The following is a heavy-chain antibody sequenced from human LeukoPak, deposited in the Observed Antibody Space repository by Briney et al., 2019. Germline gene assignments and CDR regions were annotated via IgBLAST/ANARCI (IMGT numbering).Heavy chain of an antibody. J-gene: IGHJ5*02. CDR3: ARVAAAGYGNYNWLDP. CDR1: GYSFTSYW. CDR2: IYPGDSDT. D-gene: IGHD6-13*01. Sequence: GESLKISCKGSGYSFTSYWIGWVRQMPGKGLEWMGIIYPGDSDTRYSPSFQGQVTISADKSISTAYLQWSSLKASDTAMYYCARVAAAGYGNYNWLDPWGQGTLVTVSS. V-gene: IGHV5-51*01.